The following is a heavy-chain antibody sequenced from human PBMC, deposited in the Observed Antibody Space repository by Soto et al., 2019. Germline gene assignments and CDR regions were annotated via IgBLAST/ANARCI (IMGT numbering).Heavy chain of an antibody. V-gene: IGHV1-8*01. Sequence: ASVKVSCKASGYTFTSYDINWVRQATGQGLEWMGWMNPNSGNTGYAKKFQGRVTMTRNTSISTAYMELSSLRSEDTAVYYCARGKRVVVPAAMSYYMDVWGKGTTVTVSS. CDR1: GYTFTSYD. D-gene: IGHD2-2*01. CDR2: MNPNSGNT. J-gene: IGHJ6*03. CDR3: ARGKRVVVPAAMSYYMDV.